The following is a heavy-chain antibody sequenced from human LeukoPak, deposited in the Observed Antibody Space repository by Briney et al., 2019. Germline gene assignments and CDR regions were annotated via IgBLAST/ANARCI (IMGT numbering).Heavy chain of an antibody. D-gene: IGHD6-19*01. J-gene: IGHJ6*03. CDR2: IIPIFGTA. CDR3: AREGSSESYYSYYYMDV. Sequence: SVKVSCKASGGTFSSYAISWVRQAPGQGLEWMGRIIPIFGTANYAQKFQGRVTITTDESTSTAYMELSSLRSEDTAVYYCAREGSSESYYSYYYMDVWGKGTTVTVSS. V-gene: IGHV1-69*05. CDR1: GGTFSSYA.